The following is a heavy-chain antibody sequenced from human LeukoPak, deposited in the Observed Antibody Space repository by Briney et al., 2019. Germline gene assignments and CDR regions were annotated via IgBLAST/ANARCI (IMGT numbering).Heavy chain of an antibody. Sequence: GESLKISCKGSGYSFTTYWIAWVRQMPGKGREWMGIIYPGDSDTRYSPSFQGQVTISADKSISTAFLQWSSLKASDTAMYYCARQQVAYYYYYGMDVWGKGTTVTVSS. J-gene: IGHJ6*04. CDR3: ARQQVAYYYYYGMDV. D-gene: IGHD2-15*01. V-gene: IGHV5-51*01. CDR1: GYSFTTYW. CDR2: IYPGDSDT.